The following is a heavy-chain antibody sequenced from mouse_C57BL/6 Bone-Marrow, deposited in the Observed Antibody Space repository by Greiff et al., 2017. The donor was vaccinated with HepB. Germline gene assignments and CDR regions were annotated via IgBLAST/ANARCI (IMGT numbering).Heavy chain of an antibody. CDR3: ARPLLRYYFDY. V-gene: IGHV1-42*01. D-gene: IGHD1-1*01. CDR2: INPSTGGT. J-gene: IGHJ2*01. Sequence: VQLQQSGPELVKPGASVKISCKASGYSFTGYYMNWVKQSPEKSLEWIGEINPSTGGTTYNQKFKAKATLTVDKSSSTAYMQHKSLTSEDSAVYYCARPLLRYYFDYWGQGTTLTVSS. CDR1: GYSFTGYY.